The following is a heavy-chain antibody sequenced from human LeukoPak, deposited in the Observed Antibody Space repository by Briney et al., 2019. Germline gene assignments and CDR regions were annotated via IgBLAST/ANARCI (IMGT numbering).Heavy chain of an antibody. V-gene: IGHV4-34*01. D-gene: IGHD2-2*01. J-gene: IGHJ5*02. CDR1: GESLSGYY. Sequence: PSETLSLTCAGYGESLSGYYWSWIRQPPGKGLEWIGEINHSGSTNYNPSLKSRVTISVDTSKNQFSLKLSSVTAADTAVYYCARGGGIVVVPAAIRPYRYNWFDPWGQGTLVTVSS. CDR2: INHSGST. CDR3: ARGGGIVVVPAAIRPYRYNWFDP.